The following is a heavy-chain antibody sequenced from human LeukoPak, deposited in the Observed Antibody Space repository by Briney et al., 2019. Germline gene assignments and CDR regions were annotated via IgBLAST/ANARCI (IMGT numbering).Heavy chain of an antibody. D-gene: IGHD3-10*01. J-gene: IGHJ3*02. CDR2: ISGSGGST. V-gene: IGHV3-23*01. CDR1: GFTFSSYS. CDR3: AKSLERVVRGVIYAFDI. Sequence: GGSLRLSCAASGFTFSSYSMNWVRQAPGKGLEWVSAISGSGGSTYYADSVKGRFTISRDNPKNTLYLQMNSLRAEDTAVYYCAKSLERVVRGVIYAFDIWGQGTMVTVSS.